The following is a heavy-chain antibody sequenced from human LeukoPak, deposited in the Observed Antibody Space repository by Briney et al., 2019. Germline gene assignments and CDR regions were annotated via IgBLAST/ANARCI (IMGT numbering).Heavy chain of an antibody. D-gene: IGHD3/OR15-3a*01. CDR1: GFTFSSYE. CDR2: ISSSGSTI. V-gene: IGHV3-48*03. CDR3: ARDGLIAPYWFDY. Sequence: GSLRLSCAASGFTFSSYEMNWVRQAPGKGLEWVSYISSSGSTIYYADSVKGRFTISRDNAKNSLYLQMNSLRAEDTAVYYCARDGLIAPYWFDYWGQGTLVTVSS. J-gene: IGHJ4*02.